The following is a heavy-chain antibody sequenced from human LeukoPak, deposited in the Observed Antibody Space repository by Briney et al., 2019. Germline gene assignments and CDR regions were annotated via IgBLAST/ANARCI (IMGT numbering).Heavy chain of an antibody. D-gene: IGHD2-2*01. J-gene: IGHJ4*02. CDR2: IYYSVST. V-gene: IGHV4-39*01. CDR1: GGSISSSSYY. Sequence: SETLSLTCTVSGGSISSSSYYWGWIRQPPGKGLEWIGSIYYSVSTYYNPSLKSRVTISVDTSKNQFSLKLSSVTAADTAVYYCARVVVPAKIDYWGQGTLVTVSS. CDR3: ARVVVPAKIDY.